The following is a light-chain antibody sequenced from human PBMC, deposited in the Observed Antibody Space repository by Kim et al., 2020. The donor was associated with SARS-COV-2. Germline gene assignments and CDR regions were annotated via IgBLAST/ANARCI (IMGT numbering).Light chain of an antibody. V-gene: IGKV1-39*01. J-gene: IGKJ2*01. Sequence: ASVGDRVTITCRASQSINSYLNWYQQRPGKAPKLLIYTASSLQTGVPSRFSGSGSGTDFTLTISSLQPEDFATYYCQQSYSTPRTFGQGTKLEI. CDR1: QSINSY. CDR2: TAS. CDR3: QQSYSTPRT.